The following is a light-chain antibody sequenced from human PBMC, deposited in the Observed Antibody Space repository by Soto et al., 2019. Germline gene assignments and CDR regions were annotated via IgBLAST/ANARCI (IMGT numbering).Light chain of an antibody. CDR1: QSVSTN. J-gene: IGKJ4*01. CDR2: GAS. CDR3: QQYNSYSLT. Sequence: EIVMTQSPATLSVSPGERATLSCSASQSVSTNLAWYQQKPGQAPRLLIYGASTRATGIPARFSGSGSGTEFTLTISSLQSDDFATYYCQQYNSYSLTFGGGTKVDIK. V-gene: IGKV3-15*01.